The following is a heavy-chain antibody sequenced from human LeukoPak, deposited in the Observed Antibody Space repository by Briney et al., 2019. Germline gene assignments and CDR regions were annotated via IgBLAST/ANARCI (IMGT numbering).Heavy chain of an antibody. CDR2: IIPIFGTA. V-gene: IGHV1-69*05. CDR1: GGTFSSYA. CDR3: ARDSPYDSSGYADAFDI. Sequence: ASVKVSCKASGGTFSSYAISWVRQAPGQGLEWRGGIIPIFGTANYAQKFQGRVTITTDESTSTAYMELSSLRSEDTAVYYCARDSPYDSSGYADAFDIWGQGTMVTVSS. J-gene: IGHJ3*02. D-gene: IGHD3-22*01.